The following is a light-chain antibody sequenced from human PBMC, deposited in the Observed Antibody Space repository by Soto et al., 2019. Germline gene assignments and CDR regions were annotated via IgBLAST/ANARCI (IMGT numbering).Light chain of an antibody. CDR2: EVN. Sequence: QSALAQPPSASGSPGQSVAISCTGTSSDVGGYNYVSWYQQHPGKAPKLMIYEVNKRPSGVPDRFSGSKSGITASLTISRLQTEDEADYYCVSYTSSTTYVFGTGTKVTVL. V-gene: IGLV2-8*01. CDR1: SSDVGGYNY. CDR3: VSYTSSTTYV. J-gene: IGLJ1*01.